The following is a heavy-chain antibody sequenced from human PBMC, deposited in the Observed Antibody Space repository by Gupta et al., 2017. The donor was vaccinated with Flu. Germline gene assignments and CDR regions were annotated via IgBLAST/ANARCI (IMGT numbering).Heavy chain of an antibody. J-gene: IGHJ4*02. V-gene: IGHV1-69*01. Sequence: QVQLVQSGAEVKKPGSSVTVPCKASGVTFSSYAINWVRQAPGQGLEWRGGIIPVFGPTNYAQKFQGRVTITADESTSTAYMELSSLRSEDTAVYYCARKGGGHCSGGTCYSFDYWGQGTLVTVSS. CDR3: ARKGGGHCSGGTCYSFDY. D-gene: IGHD2-15*01. CDR1: GVTFSSYA. CDR2: IIPVFGPT.